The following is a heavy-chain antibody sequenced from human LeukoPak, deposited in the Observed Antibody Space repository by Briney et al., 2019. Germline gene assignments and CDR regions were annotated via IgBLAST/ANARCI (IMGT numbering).Heavy chain of an antibody. V-gene: IGHV5-51*01. CDR3: ARAYCGGDCYGPIDAFDI. Sequence: GESLKISCKDSGYSFTSYWIGWVRQMPGKGLEWMGIIYPGDSDTRYSPSFQGQVTISADKSIGTAYLQWSSLKASDTAMYYCARAYCGGDCYGPIDAFDIWGQGTMVTVSS. J-gene: IGHJ3*02. CDR2: IYPGDSDT. CDR1: GYSFTSYW. D-gene: IGHD2-21*02.